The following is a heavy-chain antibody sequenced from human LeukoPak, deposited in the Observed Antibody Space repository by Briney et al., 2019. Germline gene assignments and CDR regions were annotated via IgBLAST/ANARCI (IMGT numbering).Heavy chain of an antibody. V-gene: IGHV4-34*01. CDR1: GGSFSGYY. CDR3: ASGSKVGVPAATGMDV. Sequence: SETLSLTCAVYGGSFSGYYWSWIRQPPGKGLEWIGEINHSGSTNYNPSLKSRVTISVDTSKSQFSLKLSSVTAADTAVYYCASGSKVGVPAATGMDVWGPGTTVTVSS. J-gene: IGHJ6*01. CDR2: INHSGST. D-gene: IGHD2-2*01.